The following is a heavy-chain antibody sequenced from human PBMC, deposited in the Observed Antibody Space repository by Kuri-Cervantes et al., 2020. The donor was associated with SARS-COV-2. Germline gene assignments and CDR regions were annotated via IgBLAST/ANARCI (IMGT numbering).Heavy chain of an antibody. CDR3: AREEGSGYDFNVVVVAASSPGAFDI. CDR1: GGTFSSYA. J-gene: IGHJ3*02. V-gene: IGHV1-69*04. CDR2: IIPILGIA. Sequence: SVKVSCKASGGTFSSYAISWVRQAPGQGLEWVGRIIPILGIANYAQKFQGRVTITADKSTSTAYMELSSLRSEDTAVYYCAREEGSGYDFNVVVVAASSPGAFDIWGQGTMVTVSS. D-gene: IGHD2-15*01.